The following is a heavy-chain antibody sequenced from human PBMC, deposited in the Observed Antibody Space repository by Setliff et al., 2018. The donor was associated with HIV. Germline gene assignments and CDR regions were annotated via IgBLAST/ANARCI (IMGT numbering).Heavy chain of an antibody. CDR2: IFYTGST. J-gene: IGHJ4*02. CDR3: AKGAGFYGDYTFDH. D-gene: IGHD4-17*01. CDR1: GDSITGHY. V-gene: IGHV4-59*11. Sequence: PSETLSLTCTVSGDSITGHYWNWIRQPPGKGLEWIGYIFYTGSTNYNPSLKSRVTISVDTSRNQFSLKVTSVTAADTAVYYCAKGAGFYGDYTFDHWGQGRQVTVSS.